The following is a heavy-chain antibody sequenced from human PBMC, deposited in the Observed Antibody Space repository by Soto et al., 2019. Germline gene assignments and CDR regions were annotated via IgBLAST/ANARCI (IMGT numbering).Heavy chain of an antibody. CDR3: ARSQQQLGTYYYYYGMDV. Sequence: GESLKISCNGSGYIFTSYWIGWVRQMPGKGLEWMGIIYPGDSDTRYSPSFQGQVTISADKSISTAYLQWSSLKASDTAMYYCARSQQQLGTYYYYYGMDVWGQGTTVTVS. D-gene: IGHD6-13*01. CDR1: GYIFTSYW. J-gene: IGHJ6*02. CDR2: IYPGDSDT. V-gene: IGHV5-51*01.